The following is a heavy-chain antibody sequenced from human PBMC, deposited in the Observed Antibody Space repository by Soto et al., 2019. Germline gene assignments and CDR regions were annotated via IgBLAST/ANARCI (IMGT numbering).Heavy chain of an antibody. CDR1: GGSFSGYY. CDR3: ARGARGGYFDY. Sequence: QVQLQQWGAGLLKPSETLSLTCAVYGGSFSGYYWSWIRQPPGKGLEWIGEINHSGSTNYNPSLKSRVTISVDTSKTQFSLKLSSVTAADTAVYYCARGARGGYFDYWGQGTLVTVSS. J-gene: IGHJ4*02. CDR2: INHSGST. D-gene: IGHD3-16*01. V-gene: IGHV4-34*01.